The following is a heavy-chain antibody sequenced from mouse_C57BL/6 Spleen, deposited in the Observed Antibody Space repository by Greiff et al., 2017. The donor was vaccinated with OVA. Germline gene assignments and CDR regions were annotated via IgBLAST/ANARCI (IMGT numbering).Heavy chain of an antibody. CDR1: GYTFTSYW. J-gene: IGHJ2*01. CDR3: ARSPHYYGSSFFFDY. V-gene: IGHV1-52*01. D-gene: IGHD1-1*01. Sequence: QVQLKQPGAELVRPGSSVKLSCKASGYTFTSYWMHWVKQRPIQGLEWIGNIDPSDSETHYNQKFKDKATLTVDKSSSTAYMQLSSLTSEDSAVYYCARSPHYYGSSFFFDYWGQGTTLTVSS. CDR2: IDPSDSET.